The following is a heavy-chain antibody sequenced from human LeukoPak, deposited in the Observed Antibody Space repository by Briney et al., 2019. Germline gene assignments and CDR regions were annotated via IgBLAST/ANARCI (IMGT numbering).Heavy chain of an antibody. CDR2: ISAYNGNT. D-gene: IGHD3-9*01. CDR1: GCTFTSYG. J-gene: IGHJ4*02. Sequence: GASVKVSCKASGCTFTSYGISWVRQASGQGLEWMGWISAYNGNTNYAQKLQGRVTMTTDTSTSTAYMELRSLRSDDTAVYYCARDLTTLRYFDWLLSAPQFDYWGQGTLVTVSS. CDR3: ARDLTTLRYFDWLLSAPQFDY. V-gene: IGHV1-18*01.